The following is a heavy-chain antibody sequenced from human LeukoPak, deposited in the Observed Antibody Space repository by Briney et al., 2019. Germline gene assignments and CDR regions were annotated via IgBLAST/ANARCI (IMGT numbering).Heavy chain of an antibody. CDR3: ARYDYVWGSYRNPTAYYFDY. D-gene: IGHD3-16*02. J-gene: IGHJ4*02. V-gene: IGHV3-23*01. CDR2: ISGSGGST. Sequence: GGSLRLSCAASGFTFSSYAMSWVRQAPGRGLEWVSAISGSGGSTYYADSVKGRFTISRDNSKNTLYLQVNSLRAEDTAVYYCARYDYVWGSYRNPTAYYFDYWGQGTLVTVSS. CDR1: GFTFSSYA.